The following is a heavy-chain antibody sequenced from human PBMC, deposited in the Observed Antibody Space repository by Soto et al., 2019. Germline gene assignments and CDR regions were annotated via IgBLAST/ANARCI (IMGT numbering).Heavy chain of an antibody. CDR2: ISAYNGNT. J-gene: IGHJ4*02. CDR1: GYTITSYG. Sequence: VSVKVSCKASGYTITSYGSSWVRQAPRQGLEWMGWISAYNGNTNYAQKLQGRVTMTTDTSTSTAYMELRSLRSDDTAVYYCARDLLIDSENSLYLQMNSLETEDTAVYWCTREKRYYNNLTSFYFDNWGQGTLVTVSS. D-gene: IGHD3-10*01. V-gene: IGHV1-18*01. CDR3: ARDLLIDSENSLYLQMNSLETEDTAVYWCTREKRYYNNLTSFYFDN.